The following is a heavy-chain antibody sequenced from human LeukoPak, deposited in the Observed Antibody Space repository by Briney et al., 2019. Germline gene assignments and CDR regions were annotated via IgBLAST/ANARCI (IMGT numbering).Heavy chain of an antibody. Sequence: SETLSLTCTVSGYSISSGYYWGWIRQPPGKGLEWIGSIYHSGSTYYNPSLKSRVTISVDTSKNQFSLKLSSVTAADTAVYYCARTWAERFDPWGQGTLVTVSS. CDR2: IYHSGST. J-gene: IGHJ5*02. V-gene: IGHV4-38-2*02. CDR3: ARTWAERFDP. CDR1: GYSISSGYY.